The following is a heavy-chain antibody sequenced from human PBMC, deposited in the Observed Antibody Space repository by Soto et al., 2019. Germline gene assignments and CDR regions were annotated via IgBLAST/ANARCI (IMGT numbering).Heavy chain of an antibody. J-gene: IGHJ6*02. CDR3: AKDGRDLSIAAAGPGFSDA. V-gene: IGHV3-33*03. Sequence: PGGSLRLSCAASGFTFSSYGMHWVRQAPGKGLEWVAVIWYDGSNKYYADSVKGRFTISGDNAKNSLYLQMNSLRAEDTALYYCAKDGRDLSIAAAGPGFSDAWGQGTTVTVSS. D-gene: IGHD6-13*01. CDR2: IWYDGSNK. CDR1: GFTFSSYG.